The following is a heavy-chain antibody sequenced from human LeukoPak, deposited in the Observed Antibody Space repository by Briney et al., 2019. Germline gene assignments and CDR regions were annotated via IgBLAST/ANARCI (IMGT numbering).Heavy chain of an antibody. CDR3: ARDRSALRY. D-gene: IGHD1-26*01. Sequence: GGSLRLSCAASGITIDTYWMSWVRQAPGKGLEWVANIKEDGSEIYYVDSVEGRFTISRDNARNSLYLKMNSLRAEDTAIYYCARDRSALRYWGQGTLVTVSP. CDR1: GITIDTYW. J-gene: IGHJ4*02. CDR2: IKEDGSEI. V-gene: IGHV3-7*01.